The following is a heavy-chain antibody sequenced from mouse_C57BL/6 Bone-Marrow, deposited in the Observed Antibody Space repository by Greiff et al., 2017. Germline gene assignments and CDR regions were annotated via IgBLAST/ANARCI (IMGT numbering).Heavy chain of an antibody. CDR3: AKGDSLFDY. D-gene: IGHD6-1*01. V-gene: IGHV1-66*01. CDR2: IYPGSGNT. J-gene: IGHJ2*01. CDR1: GYSFTSYY. Sequence: QVQLKESGPELVKPGASVKISCKASGYSFTSYYIHWVKQRPGQGLEWIGWIYPGSGNTKYNEKFKGKATLTADTSSSTAYMQLSSLTSEDSAVYYCAKGDSLFDYWGQGTTLTVSS.